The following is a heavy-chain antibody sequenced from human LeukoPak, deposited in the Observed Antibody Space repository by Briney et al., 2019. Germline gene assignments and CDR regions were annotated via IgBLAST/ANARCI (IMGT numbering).Heavy chain of an antibody. J-gene: IGHJ4*02. V-gene: IGHV3-48*01. Sequence: GGSLRLSCAASGFTFSSYSMNWVRQAPGRGLEWLSYISSGSRTIFYADSVKGRLTISRDNSKNTLYLQMNSLRAEDTAVYYCAKGGDFWSGYYTGFDYWGQGTLVTVSS. CDR3: AKGGDFWSGYYTGFDY. CDR2: ISSGSRTI. CDR1: GFTFSSYS. D-gene: IGHD3-3*01.